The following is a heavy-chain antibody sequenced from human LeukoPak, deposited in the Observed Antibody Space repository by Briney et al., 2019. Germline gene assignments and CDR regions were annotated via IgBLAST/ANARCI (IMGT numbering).Heavy chain of an antibody. CDR1: GFTFSRYA. V-gene: IGHV3-23*01. D-gene: IGHD3-22*01. Sequence: GGSLRLSCAASGFTFSRYAMSWVRQAPGKGLEWVSAISGSGGSTYYADSVKGRFTISRDNSKNTLYLQMNRLRAEDTAVYYCAQADTITMIVVVVGALYWGQGTLVTVSS. J-gene: IGHJ4*02. CDR3: AQADTITMIVVVVGALY. CDR2: ISGSGGST.